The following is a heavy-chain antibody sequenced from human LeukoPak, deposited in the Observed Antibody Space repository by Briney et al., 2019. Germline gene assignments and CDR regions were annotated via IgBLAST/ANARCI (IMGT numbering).Heavy chain of an antibody. CDR1: GFTFSSYS. D-gene: IGHD4-11*01. J-gene: IGHJ4*02. CDR2: ISSSSSYI. Sequence: GGSLRPSCAASGFTFSSYSMNWVRQAPGKGLEWVSSISSSSSYIYCADSVKGRFTISRDNAKNSLYLQMNSLRAEDTAVYHCARARGYSNYFSFDYWGQGTLVTVSS. V-gene: IGHV3-21*01. CDR3: ARARGYSNYFSFDY.